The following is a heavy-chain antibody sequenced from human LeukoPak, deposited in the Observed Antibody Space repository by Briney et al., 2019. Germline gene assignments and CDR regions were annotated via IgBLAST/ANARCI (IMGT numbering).Heavy chain of an antibody. V-gene: IGHV1-18*01. D-gene: IGHD4-17*01. CDR3: ARCGAAVTTHFSH. Sequence: ASVQVSCKASGYSFSIYGITWAQQAPGQGLEYLGWISASDGTTNYAQKVQDRVTMTTDTSTSTAYLELRSLRSEDTAVYYCARCGAAVTTHFSHWGQGTLVTVSS. CDR2: ISASDGTT. J-gene: IGHJ4*02. CDR1: GYSFSIYG.